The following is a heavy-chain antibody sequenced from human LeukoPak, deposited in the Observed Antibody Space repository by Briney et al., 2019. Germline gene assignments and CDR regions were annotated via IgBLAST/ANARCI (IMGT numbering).Heavy chain of an antibody. CDR2: ISAYNGDT. Sequence: ASVEVSCKASGYTFISYGISWVRQAPGQGLEWMGWISAYNGDTNYAQKLQGRVTMTTDASTSTAYMELRSLRSDDTAVYYCARGSGRPNSYYYYMDVWGKGTTVTISS. CDR3: ARGSGRPNSYYYYMDV. D-gene: IGHD3-10*01. CDR1: GYTFISYG. J-gene: IGHJ6*03. V-gene: IGHV1-18*01.